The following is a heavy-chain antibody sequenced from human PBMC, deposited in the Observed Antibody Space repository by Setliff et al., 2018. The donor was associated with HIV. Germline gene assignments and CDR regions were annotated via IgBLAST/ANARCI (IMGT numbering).Heavy chain of an antibody. J-gene: IGHJ4*02. V-gene: IGHV4-39*01. CDR3: ARRNYYDILTGYDSSHFDY. Sequence: SETLSLTCTVSGGSISSSSYYWGWIRQPPGKGLEWIGSIYYSGSTYYNPSLKSRVTISVDTSKNQFSLKLSSVTAADTAVYYCARRNYYDILTGYDSSHFDYWGQGTLVTVSS. CDR1: GGSISSSSYY. D-gene: IGHD3-9*01. CDR2: IYYSGST.